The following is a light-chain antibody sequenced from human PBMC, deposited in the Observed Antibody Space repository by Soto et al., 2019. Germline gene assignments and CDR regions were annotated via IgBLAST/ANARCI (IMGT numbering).Light chain of an antibody. J-gene: IGLJ1*01. V-gene: IGLV2-23*03. Sequence: QSVLTQPASVSGSPGQSITISCTGTSSDVGSYNLVSWYQQHPGKAPKLMIYEGSKRPSGVSNRFSGSKSGNTASLTISGLQAEDEADYYCCSYARLSTFVFGTGTTVTVL. CDR1: SSDVGSYNL. CDR2: EGS. CDR3: CSYARLSTFV.